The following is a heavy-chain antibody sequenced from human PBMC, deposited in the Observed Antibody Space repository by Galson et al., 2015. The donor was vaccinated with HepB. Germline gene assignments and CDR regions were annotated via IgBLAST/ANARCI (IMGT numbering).Heavy chain of an antibody. CDR3: ARDRGDGYSFDY. J-gene: IGHJ4*02. CDR1: GDSVSSTDST. Sequence: CAISGDSVSSTDSTWNWIRLSPSRGLEWLGGTYFRSQWYNDYAVSVKSRLIINADTSKNQFSLQLRSVTVDDTGVYYCARDRGDGYSFDYWGQGTPVTVSS. CDR2: TYFRSQWYN. D-gene: IGHD5-24*01. V-gene: IGHV6-1*01.